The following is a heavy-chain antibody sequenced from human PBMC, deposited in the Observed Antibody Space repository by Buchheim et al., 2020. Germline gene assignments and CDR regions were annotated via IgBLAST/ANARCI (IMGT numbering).Heavy chain of an antibody. D-gene: IGHD3-22*01. CDR2: ISASGGIT. CDR1: GLTFSSSA. V-gene: IGHV3-23*01. J-gene: IGHJ4*02. CDR3: ARGGSGYYYPFDFDN. Sequence: EVQLLESGGGLIQPGGSLRLFFAASGLTFSSSAMNWVRQAPAKWLEWVSGISASGGITSYAASVKGLFTISRDNSQHYLYLQMNSLRAEDTAVYFCARGGSGYYYPFDFDNWGQGTL.